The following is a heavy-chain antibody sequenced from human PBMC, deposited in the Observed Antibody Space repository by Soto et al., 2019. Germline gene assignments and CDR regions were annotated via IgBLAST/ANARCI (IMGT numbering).Heavy chain of an antibody. CDR3: ARDHHGYYDRTFDY. CDR1: GGSISSYY. Sequence: TSETLSLTCPVSGGSISSYYWSWIRQPPGKGLEWIGYIYYSGSTNYNPSLKSRVTISVDTSKNQFSLKLSSVTAADTAVYYCARDHHGYYDRTFDYWGQGTLVTVSS. D-gene: IGHD3-22*01. J-gene: IGHJ4*02. CDR2: IYYSGST. V-gene: IGHV4-59*12.